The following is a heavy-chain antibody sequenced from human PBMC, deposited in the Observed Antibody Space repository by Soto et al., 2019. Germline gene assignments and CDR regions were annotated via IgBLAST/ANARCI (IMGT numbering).Heavy chain of an antibody. CDR2: IIPIFGTA. J-gene: IGHJ6*02. V-gene: IGHV1-69*12. D-gene: IGHD1-26*01. CDR3: AGDSAGGERDYGMDV. Sequence: QVQLVQSGAEVKKPGSSVKVSCKASGGTFSSYAISWVRQAPGQGLEWMGGIIPIFGTANYAQKFQGRVTIAADESMSRGYMERRSLGSEDTAVYDGAGDSAGGERDYGMDVWGQGTTVTVSS. CDR1: GGTFSSYA.